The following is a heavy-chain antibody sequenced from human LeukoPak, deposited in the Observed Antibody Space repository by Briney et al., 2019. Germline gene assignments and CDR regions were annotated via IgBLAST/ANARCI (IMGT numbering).Heavy chain of an antibody. D-gene: IGHD2-2*01. J-gene: IGHJ3*02. Sequence: TPSETLSLTCAVSGGSISSSNWWSWVRQPPGKGLEWIGEIYHSGSTNYNPSLKSRVTISVDKSKNQFSLKLSSVTAADTAVYYCARVVVVVPAVGAFDIWGQGTMVTVSS. CDR3: ARVVVVVPAVGAFDI. V-gene: IGHV4-4*02. CDR2: IYHSGST. CDR1: GGSISSSNW.